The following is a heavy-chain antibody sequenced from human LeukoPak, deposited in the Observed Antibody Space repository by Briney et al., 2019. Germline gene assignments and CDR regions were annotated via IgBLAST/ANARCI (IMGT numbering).Heavy chain of an antibody. J-gene: IGHJ1*01. CDR3: AADYYDSSGYYHAEYFQH. CDR2: ISYDGSNK. V-gene: IGHV3-30*19. Sequence: PGGSLRLSCAASGFTFSSYGMHWVRQAPGKGLEWVAVISYDGSNKYYADSVKGRFTISRDNSKNTLYLQMNSLRAEDTVVYYCAADYYDSSGYYHAEYFQHWGQGTLVTVSS. D-gene: IGHD3-22*01. CDR1: GFTFSSYG.